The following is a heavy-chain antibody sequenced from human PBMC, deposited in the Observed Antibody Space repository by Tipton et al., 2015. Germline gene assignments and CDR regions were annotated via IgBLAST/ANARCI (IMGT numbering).Heavy chain of an antibody. V-gene: IGHV4-39*01. CDR2: IYYSGST. D-gene: IGHD2-21*02. CDR3: ASPSLPHDRGDYYFQS. J-gene: IGHJ4*02. Sequence: TLSLTCSVSGGSVSSGSYYWSWIRQPPGKGLEWIGSIYYSGSTYYNPSLMSRVTISVDTSKNQFSLTLNSVTAADTAFYYCASPSLPHDRGDYYFQSWGQGSLVTVSS. CDR1: GGSVSSGSYY.